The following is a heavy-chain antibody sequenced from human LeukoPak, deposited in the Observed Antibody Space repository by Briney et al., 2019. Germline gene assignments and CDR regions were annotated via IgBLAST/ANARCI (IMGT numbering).Heavy chain of an antibody. CDR1: GDSISSYY. D-gene: IGHD2-2*01. CDR2: IFPGGST. J-gene: IGHJ4*02. V-gene: IGHV4-4*09. CDR3: ARSPPAPKEFDY. Sequence: SETLSLTXTVSGDSISSYYWSWIRQSPGKGLEWIGYIFPGGSTNSNPSLKSRVTISVDTSKNQFSLKVSSVTAADTAIYYCARSPPAPKEFDYWGQGTLVTVSS.